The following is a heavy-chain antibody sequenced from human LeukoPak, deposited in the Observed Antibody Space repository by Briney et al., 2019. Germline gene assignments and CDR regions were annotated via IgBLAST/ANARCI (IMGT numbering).Heavy chain of an antibody. CDR3: ARQSLRRYCSSWWDY. V-gene: IGHV4-59*08. D-gene: IGHD6-13*01. CDR2: IYYSGST. CDR1: GGSISSYY. J-gene: IGHJ4*02. Sequence: SETLSLTCTVSGGSISSYYWSWIRQPPGKGLEWIGYIYYSGSTNYNPSLKSRVTISVDTSKNQFSLKLSSVTAADTAVYYWARQSLRRYCSSWWDYWGQGTLVTVSS.